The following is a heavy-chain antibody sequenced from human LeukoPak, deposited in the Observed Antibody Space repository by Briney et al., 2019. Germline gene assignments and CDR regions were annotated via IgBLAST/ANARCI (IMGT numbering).Heavy chain of an antibody. Sequence: GGSLRLSCASSGFTFSSYAMSWVRQAPGKGLEWVSAISGSAVSTYYADSVKGRFTISRDNSKNTLYLQMNSLRAEDTAVYYCAREISYDFWSGQDFDYWGQGTLVTVSS. D-gene: IGHD3-3*01. CDR3: AREISYDFWSGQDFDY. CDR2: ISGSAVST. CDR1: GFTFSSYA. J-gene: IGHJ4*02. V-gene: IGHV3-23*01.